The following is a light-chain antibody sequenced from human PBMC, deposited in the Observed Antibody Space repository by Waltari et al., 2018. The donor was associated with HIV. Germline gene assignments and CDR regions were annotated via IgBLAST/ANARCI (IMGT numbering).Light chain of an antibody. CDR2: SAS. CDR1: QRIVNNY. V-gene: IGKV3-20*01. Sequence: EVVLTQSPGTLSLSPGERATLSCRACQRIVNNYLVWYQQKPGQPPRLLIYSASSRATGIPDRFSGSWSGTDFTLTISRLDPADFAVYYCQQYGNTPWTFGQGTKVDLK. CDR3: QQYGNTPWT. J-gene: IGKJ1*01.